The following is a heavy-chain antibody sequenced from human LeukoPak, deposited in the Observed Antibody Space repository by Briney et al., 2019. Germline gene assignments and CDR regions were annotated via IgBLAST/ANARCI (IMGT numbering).Heavy chain of an antibody. D-gene: IGHD4/OR15-4a*01. CDR2: IKPDGSQK. J-gene: IGHJ4*02. CDR1: GLSFSGTW. V-gene: IGHV3-7*01. Sequence: GRSLRLSCATSGLSFSGTWMTWVRQAPGKGLECVANIKPDGSQKYYLDSVKGRFTVSRDNAKNSLYLQMNSLRVEDTAIFFCASDLNGAGGWGQRTLVTVSS. CDR3: ASDLNGAGG.